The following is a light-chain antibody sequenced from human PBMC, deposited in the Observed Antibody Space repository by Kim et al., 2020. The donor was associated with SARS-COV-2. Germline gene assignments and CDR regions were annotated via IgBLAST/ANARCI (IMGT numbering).Light chain of an antibody. J-gene: IGKJ1*01. CDR3: QQSHSTPRT. CDR2: AAS. CDR1: QSISIY. Sequence: DIQMTQSPSSLSASVGDRVTITCRASQSISIYLNWYQHKPGKAPKLLIYAASSLQSDVPSRFSGSGSGTDFTLTISSLQPEDFATFYCQQSHSTPRTFGQGTKVDIK. V-gene: IGKV1-39*01.